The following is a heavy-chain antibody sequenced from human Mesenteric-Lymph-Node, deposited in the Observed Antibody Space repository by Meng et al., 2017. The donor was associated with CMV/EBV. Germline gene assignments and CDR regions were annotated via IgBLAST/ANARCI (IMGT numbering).Heavy chain of an antibody. J-gene: IGHJ4*02. CDR2: INHSGST. D-gene: IGHD4-23*01. Sequence: PLQKWGAGLLKPAETLSLTCAVYGGSLSGYYWSWIRQPPGKGLEWIGEINHSGSTNYNPSLKSRVTISVDTSKNQFSLKLSSVTAADTAVYYCARHQRWLKSEGGFNYWGQGTLVTVSS. CDR1: GGSLSGYY. CDR3: ARHQRWLKSEGGFNY. V-gene: IGHV4-34*01.